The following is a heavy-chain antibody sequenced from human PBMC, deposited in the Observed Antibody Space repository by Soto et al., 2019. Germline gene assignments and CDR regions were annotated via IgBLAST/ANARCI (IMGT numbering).Heavy chain of an antibody. Sequence: PSETRSLTCTVSGGSISSYYWSWIRQPAGKGLEWIGRIYTSGSTNYNPSLKSRVTMSVDTSKNQFSLKLSSVTAADTAVYYCARNKDGYSYGDFDYWGQGTLVTVSS. J-gene: IGHJ4*02. CDR2: IYTSGST. D-gene: IGHD5-18*01. CDR3: ARNKDGYSYGDFDY. V-gene: IGHV4-4*07. CDR1: GGSISSYY.